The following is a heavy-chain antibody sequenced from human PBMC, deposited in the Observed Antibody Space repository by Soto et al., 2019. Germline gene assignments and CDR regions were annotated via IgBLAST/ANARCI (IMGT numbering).Heavy chain of an antibody. D-gene: IGHD3-9*01. V-gene: IGHV3-23*01. CDR1: GFTFSDYY. CDR2: ISGSGGST. Sequence: GGSLRLSCAASGFTFSDYYMSWIRQAPGKGLEWVSAISGSGGSTYYADSVKGRFTISRDNSKNTLYLQMNSLRAEDTAVYYCANYDILTGLDYWGQGTLVTVSS. J-gene: IGHJ4*02. CDR3: ANYDILTGLDY.